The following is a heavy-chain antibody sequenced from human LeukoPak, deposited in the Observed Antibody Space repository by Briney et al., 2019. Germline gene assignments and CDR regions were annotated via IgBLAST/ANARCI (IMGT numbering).Heavy chain of an antibody. CDR2: IYHSGST. Sequence: SETLSLTCTVSGGSISSGGYYWSWIRQPPGKGLEWIGYIYHSGSTYYNPSLKSRVTISVDRSKNQFSLKLSSVTAADTAVYYCARARTYSSSWYPGHFDYWGQGTLVTVSS. V-gene: IGHV4-30-2*01. J-gene: IGHJ4*02. CDR1: GGSISSGGYY. D-gene: IGHD6-13*01. CDR3: ARARTYSSSWYPGHFDY.